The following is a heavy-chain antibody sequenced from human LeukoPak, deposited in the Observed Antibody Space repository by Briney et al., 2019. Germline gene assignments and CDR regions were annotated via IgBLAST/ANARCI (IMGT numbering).Heavy chain of an antibody. D-gene: IGHD6-19*01. CDR2: IKQDGSEK. CDR1: GFTFSSYW. Sequence: GGSLRLSCAASGFTFSSYWMSWVRQAPGKGLEWVANIKQDGSEKYYVDSVKGRFTISRDNAKNSLYLQMNSLRAEDTAVYYCASGSGWAKYYFDYWGQGTLVTVSS. V-gene: IGHV3-7*01. J-gene: IGHJ4*02. CDR3: ASGSGWAKYYFDY.